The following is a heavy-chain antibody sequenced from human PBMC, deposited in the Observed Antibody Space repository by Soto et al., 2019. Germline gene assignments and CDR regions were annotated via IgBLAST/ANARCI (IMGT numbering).Heavy chain of an antibody. J-gene: IGHJ5*02. CDR2: IYYSGST. V-gene: IGHV4-30-4*01. CDR3: ARDPRYCSSTSCYYWFDP. CDR1: GGSISSGDYY. D-gene: IGHD2-2*01. Sequence: QVQLQESGPGLVKPSQTLSLTCTVSGGSISSGDYYWSWIRQPPGKGLEWIGYIYYSGSTYYNPSLKSRVTISVDTSKNQCSLKLSSVTAADTAVYYCARDPRYCSSTSCYYWFDPWGQGTLVTVSS.